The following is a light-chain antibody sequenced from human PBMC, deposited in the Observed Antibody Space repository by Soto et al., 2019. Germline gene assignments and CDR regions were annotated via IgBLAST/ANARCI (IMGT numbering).Light chain of an antibody. Sequence: IQMTQSPSTLSASVGDRVTITCRASQSISSWLAWYQQKPGKAPKLLIYDASSLESGVPSRFSGSGSGTELTLTISSLQPDDFATYYCQQYNSSLFTFGPGTKVDIK. V-gene: IGKV1-5*01. CDR1: QSISSW. J-gene: IGKJ3*01. CDR2: DAS. CDR3: QQYNSSLFT.